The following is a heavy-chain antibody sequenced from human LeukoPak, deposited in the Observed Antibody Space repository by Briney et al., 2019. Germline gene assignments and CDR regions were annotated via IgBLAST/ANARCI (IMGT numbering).Heavy chain of an antibody. D-gene: IGHD1-1*01. V-gene: IGHV3-20*04. Sequence: WGSLTLSCAASGFTFDDYGRSWIRQPPGKGLEWVSGINWNGGSTGYADSVKGRFTISRDNAKNSLYLQMNSLRVEDTALYYCARVQRELMWYYFDCWGQGTLVTVSS. CDR3: ARVQRELMWYYFDC. CDR2: INWNGGST. CDR1: GFTFDDYG. J-gene: IGHJ4*02.